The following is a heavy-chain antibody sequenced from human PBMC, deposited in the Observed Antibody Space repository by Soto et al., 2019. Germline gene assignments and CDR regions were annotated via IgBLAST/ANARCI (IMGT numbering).Heavy chain of an antibody. V-gene: IGHV3-30-3*01. CDR3: AKDHRH. J-gene: IGHJ4*02. Sequence: GSLRLSCAASGFTFSSYAMHWVRQAPGKGLEWVAVISYDGSNKYYADSVKGRFTISRDNSKNTLYLQMNSLRAEDTAVYYCAKDHRHWGQGTLVTVSS. CDR2: ISYDGSNK. CDR1: GFTFSSYA.